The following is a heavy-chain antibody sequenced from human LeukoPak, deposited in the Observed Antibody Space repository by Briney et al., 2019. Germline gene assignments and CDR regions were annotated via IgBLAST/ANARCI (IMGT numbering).Heavy chain of an antibody. CDR1: GGSFSGYY. V-gene: IGHV4-34*01. CDR3: ATIYSSGWYYYYYGMDV. J-gene: IGHJ6*02. CDR2: INHSGST. D-gene: IGHD6-19*01. Sequence: SETLSLTCAVYGGSFSGYYWSWIRQPPGKGLEWIGEINHSGSTNYNPSLKSRVTISVDTSENQFSLKLSSVTAADTAVYYCATIYSSGWYYYYYGMDVWGQGTTVTVSS.